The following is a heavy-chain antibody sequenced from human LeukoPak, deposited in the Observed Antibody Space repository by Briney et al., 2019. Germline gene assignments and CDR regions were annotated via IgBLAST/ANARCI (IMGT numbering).Heavy chain of an antibody. CDR2: IYYSGST. D-gene: IGHD3-16*01. J-gene: IGHJ4*02. CDR1: GGSISSGGYY. CDR3: ARVTGVGGIDY. V-gene: IGHV4-61*08. Sequence: SETLSLTCTVSGGSISSGGYYWSWIRQPPGKGLEWIGYIYYSGSTNYNPSLKSRVTISVDTSKNQFSLKLSSVTAADTAVYYCARVTGVGGIDYWGQGTLVTVSS.